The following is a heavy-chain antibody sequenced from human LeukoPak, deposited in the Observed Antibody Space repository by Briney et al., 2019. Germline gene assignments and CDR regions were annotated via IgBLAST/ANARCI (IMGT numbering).Heavy chain of an antibody. V-gene: IGHV3-11*06. CDR3: ARDWSPNWFDP. CDR1: GFIFSDYY. CDR2: ISASSGYT. Sequence: PGGSLRLSCEASGFIFSDYYTSWIRQAPGKGLEWVSYISASSGYTKYADSVKGRFTISRDNAKNSVYLQMNSLRADDTAVYYCARDWSPNWFDPWGQGTPVTVSS. J-gene: IGHJ5*02.